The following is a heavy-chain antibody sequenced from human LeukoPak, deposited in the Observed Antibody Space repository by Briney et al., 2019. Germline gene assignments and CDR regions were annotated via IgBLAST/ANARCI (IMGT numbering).Heavy chain of an antibody. D-gene: IGHD4-23*01. V-gene: IGHV4-4*07. CDR1: GVSFSSYY. CDR2: IFASGGT. J-gene: IGHJ4*02. CDR3: ARSYGGNPMYFFDS. Sequence: SETLSLTCTVSGVSFSSYYWSWIRQPAGEGLEWIGRIFASGGTNYNPSLKSRVSISMHQSMNQFSLKLSSVTAADTAVYYCARSYGGNPMYFFDSWGQGTLVTVSS.